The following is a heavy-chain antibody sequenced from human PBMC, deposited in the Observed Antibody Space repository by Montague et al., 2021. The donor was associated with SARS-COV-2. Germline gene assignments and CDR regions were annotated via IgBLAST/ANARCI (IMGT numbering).Heavy chain of an antibody. CDR1: GTSFGGYY. V-gene: IGHV4-34*01. J-gene: IGHJ6*03. CDR2: ITHGGST. CDR3: ARLRDGVVPSPILGVGPYYSYYYMDV. Sequence: SETLSLTCAVHGTSFGGYYWNWIRQPPGKGLEWIGEITHGGSTKYSPSLKSRLTISADTSKNQFSLKLTSVAAAVTAVYYCARLRDGVVPSPILGVGPYYSYYYMDVWGRGTTVTVSS. D-gene: IGHD3-10*01.